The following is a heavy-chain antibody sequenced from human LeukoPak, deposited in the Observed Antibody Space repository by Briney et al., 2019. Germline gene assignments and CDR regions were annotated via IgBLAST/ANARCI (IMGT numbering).Heavy chain of an antibody. Sequence: GGSLRLSCAASEFTFSNYWMTWVRQAPGKGLEWVANIKEDGSDKYYVDSVKGRFTTSRDNAKNSLYLQMNSLRAEDTALYYCAKDMYADYDSSGYYDYWGQGTLVTVSS. J-gene: IGHJ4*02. CDR1: EFTFSNYW. D-gene: IGHD3-22*01. CDR3: AKDMYADYDSSGYYDY. V-gene: IGHV3-7*03. CDR2: IKEDGSDK.